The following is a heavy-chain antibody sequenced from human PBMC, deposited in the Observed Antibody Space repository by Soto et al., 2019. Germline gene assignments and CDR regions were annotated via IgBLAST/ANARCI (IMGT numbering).Heavy chain of an antibody. J-gene: IGHJ6*02. Sequence: QVQLVQSGAEVKKPGSSVKVSCKASGGTFSSYAISWVRQAPGQGLEWMGGIIPIFGTANYAQKFQGRVPITADESTSTAYMERSSLRSEDTAVYYCARDRGARIAAAGSSYYYYGMDVWGQGTTVTVSS. CDR1: GGTFSSYA. D-gene: IGHD6-13*01. V-gene: IGHV1-69*01. CDR3: ARDRGARIAAAGSSYYYYGMDV. CDR2: IIPIFGTA.